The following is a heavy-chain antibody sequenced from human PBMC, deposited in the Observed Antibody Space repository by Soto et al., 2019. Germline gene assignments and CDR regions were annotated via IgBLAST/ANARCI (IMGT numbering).Heavy chain of an antibody. CDR1: GFSFNNHW. CDR2: IKQDESEK. Sequence: PGGSLRLSCAASGFSFNNHWMSWVRQALGKGLEWVANIKQDESEKYFVDSVKGRFTISRDNAKNSLYLQMNSLRAEDTAVYYCAREKGYCSGGSCLRNYAFGIWGQGTLVTVSS. D-gene: IGHD2-15*01. V-gene: IGHV3-7*01. CDR3: AREKGYCSGGSCLRNYAFGI. J-gene: IGHJ3*02.